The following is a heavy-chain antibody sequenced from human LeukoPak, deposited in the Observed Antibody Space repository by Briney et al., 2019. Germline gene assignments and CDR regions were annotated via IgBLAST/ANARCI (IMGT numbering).Heavy chain of an antibody. V-gene: IGHV1-2*02. CDR2: INPNSGGT. J-gene: IGHJ4*02. D-gene: IGHD2-15*01. CDR1: GYTFTGYY. CDR3: ARDSCSGGSCYSGQYYFDY. Sequence: GASVKVSCKASGYTFTGYYIHWVRQAPGQGLEGMGWINPNSGGTNYAQKFQGRVTMTRDTSISTAYMELSRLRSDDTAVYYCARDSCSGGSCYSGQYYFDYWGQGTLVTVSS.